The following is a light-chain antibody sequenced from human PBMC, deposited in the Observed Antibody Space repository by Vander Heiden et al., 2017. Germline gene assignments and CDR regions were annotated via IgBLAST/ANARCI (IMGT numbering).Light chain of an antibody. V-gene: IGKV1-39*01. CDR1: QSISSY. CDR3: QQSDNSSRT. CDR2: TAS. J-gene: IGKJ1*01. Sequence: DIQMTQSPSSLSASVGDRVTITCRASQSISSYLNWYQQKPGKAPNLLIYTASSLQSGVPSRFSGSGSGTDFTLTISSLQPEDFATYYCQQSDNSSRTFGQGTKVEIK.